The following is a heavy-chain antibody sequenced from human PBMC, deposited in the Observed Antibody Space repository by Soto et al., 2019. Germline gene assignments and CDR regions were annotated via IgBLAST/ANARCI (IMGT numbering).Heavy chain of an antibody. CDR2: IYYSGTT. CDR1: GGSISSGGYY. CDR3: AASCVACGGFNYYGMDV. D-gene: IGHD2-21*01. V-gene: IGHV4-31*03. J-gene: IGHJ6*02. Sequence: QVQLQESGPGLVKPSQTLSLTCTVSGGSISSGGYYWYWIRQHPGKGLEWIGYIYYSGTTNYNPSLHSRVTISADSSKNQFALKRSSVTAADTAVYYCAASCVACGGFNYYGMDVWGQGTTVTVSS.